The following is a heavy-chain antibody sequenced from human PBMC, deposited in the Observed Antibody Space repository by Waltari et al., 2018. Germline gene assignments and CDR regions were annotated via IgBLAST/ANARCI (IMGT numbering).Heavy chain of an antibody. V-gene: IGHV4-34*01. J-gene: IGHJ2*01. CDR2: INHSGST. CDR1: GGSFSGYF. CDR3: ARGGPIPNWYFDR. Sequence: QVQLQQWGAGLLKPSETLSLTCAVYGGSFSGYFWSWIRQPPGKGLEWIGEINHSGSTNYSPCTKSRVTISVDTSKNQFSLKLSSVTAADTAVYYGARGGPIPNWYFDRWGRGTLVTVSS.